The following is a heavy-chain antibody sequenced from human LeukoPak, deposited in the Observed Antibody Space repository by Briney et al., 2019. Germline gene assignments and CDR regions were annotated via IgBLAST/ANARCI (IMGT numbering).Heavy chain of an antibody. CDR2: INHSGST. CDR1: GGSFSGYY. CDR3: ARVGVRGVIRLDYFDY. V-gene: IGHV4-34*01. Sequence: PSETLSLTCAVYGGSFSGYYWSWIRQPPGKGLEWIGEINHSGSTNYNPSLKSRVTISVDTSKNQFSLKLSSVTAADTAVYYCARVGVRGVIRLDYFDYWGQGTLVTVSS. J-gene: IGHJ4*02. D-gene: IGHD3-10*01.